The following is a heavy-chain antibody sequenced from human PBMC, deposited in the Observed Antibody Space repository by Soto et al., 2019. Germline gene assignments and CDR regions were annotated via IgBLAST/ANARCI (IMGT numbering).Heavy chain of an antibody. Sequence: FGPTLVNPTGTLTLTCDLSGLSLTTGRVGLSWTPLPPGKALEWLAHILSDAEISYSTSMQGRLPLSKDAPGTQVVLTMTNLGPVDTGTYYCVRANADSYQLYYAMDVWGQGTTVTVSS. V-gene: IGHV2-26*01. D-gene: IGHD2-21*02. CDR1: GLSLTTGRVG. CDR3: VRANADSYQLYYAMDV. CDR2: ILSDAEI. J-gene: IGHJ6*02.